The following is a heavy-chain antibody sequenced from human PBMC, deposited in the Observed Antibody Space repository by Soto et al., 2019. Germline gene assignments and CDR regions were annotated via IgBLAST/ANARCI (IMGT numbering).Heavy chain of an antibody. CDR3: ARSEFLEWLLFDY. Sequence: GASVKVSCKASGYTFTSYGISRVRQAPGQGLEWMEWISAYNGNTNYEQKLQGRVTMTTDTSTSTAYMELRSLRSDDTAVYYCARSEFLEWLLFDYWGQGTLVTVSS. CDR1: GYTFTSYG. V-gene: IGHV1-18*01. J-gene: IGHJ4*02. D-gene: IGHD3-3*01. CDR2: ISAYNGNT.